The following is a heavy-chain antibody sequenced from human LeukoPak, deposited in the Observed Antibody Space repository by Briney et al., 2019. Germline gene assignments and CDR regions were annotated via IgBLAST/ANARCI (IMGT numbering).Heavy chain of an antibody. V-gene: IGHV3-23*01. CDR3: AKDPSLWRGGFDY. D-gene: IGHD3-3*01. Sequence: GGSLRLSCAASGFTFSSYGMSWVRQAPGKGLEWVSAISGSGGSTYYADSVKGRFTISRDNSKNTLYLQMNSLRAEDTAVYYCAKDPSLWRGGFDYWGQGTLVTVSS. CDR1: GFTFSSYG. CDR2: ISGSGGST. J-gene: IGHJ4*02.